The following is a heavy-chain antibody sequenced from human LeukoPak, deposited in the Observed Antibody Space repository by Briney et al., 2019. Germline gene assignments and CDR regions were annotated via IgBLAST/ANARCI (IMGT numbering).Heavy chain of an antibody. J-gene: IGHJ4*02. V-gene: IGHV3-23*01. Sequence: GGSLRLSCAASGFTFISSAMSWVRQALGKGLEWVSTISGSGASTYYADSVKGRFTISRDNSKNTVYLQMNSLRAEDTALYYCAKDRRPGNYYESSDSWGQGTLVTVSS. CDR3: AKDRRPGNYYESSDS. CDR2: ISGSGAST. D-gene: IGHD1-26*01. CDR1: GFTFISSA.